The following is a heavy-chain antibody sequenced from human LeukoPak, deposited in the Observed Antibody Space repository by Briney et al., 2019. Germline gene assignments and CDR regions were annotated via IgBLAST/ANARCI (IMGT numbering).Heavy chain of an antibody. J-gene: IGHJ4*02. CDR3: ARDYPHIPMVGYY. Sequence: ASVKVSCKASGYTFTGYYMHWVRQAPGQGLEWMGWINPNSGGTNYAQKFQGRVTTTRDTSISTAYMELSRLRSDDTAVYYCARDYPHIPMVGYYWGQGTLVTVSS. CDR2: INPNSGGT. CDR1: GYTFTGYY. V-gene: IGHV1-2*02. D-gene: IGHD2-15*01.